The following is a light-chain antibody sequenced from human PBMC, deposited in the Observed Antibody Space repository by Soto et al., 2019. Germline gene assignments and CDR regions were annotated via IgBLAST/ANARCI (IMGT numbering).Light chain of an antibody. Sequence: QSALTQPASVSGSPGQSITVSCTGTSSDIGGHNYVSWYQQHPGKVPKLIIYEVSNRPSGVSNRFSGSKSGNTASLTVSGLQAEDEADYYCQSHDSSLSGVVFGGGTKLTVL. J-gene: IGLJ2*01. V-gene: IGLV2-14*01. CDR3: QSHDSSLSGVV. CDR1: SSDIGGHNY. CDR2: EVS.